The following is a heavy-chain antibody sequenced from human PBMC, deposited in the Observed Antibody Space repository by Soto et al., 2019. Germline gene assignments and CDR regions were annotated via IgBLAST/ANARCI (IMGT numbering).Heavy chain of an antibody. V-gene: IGHV1-69*13. CDR3: ASAVVVPAVSPYCDY. Sequence: ASVKVSCKASGGTFSSYAISWVRQAPGQGLEWMGGIIPIFVTANYAQKFQGRVTITADESTSTAYMELSSLRSEDTAVYYCASAVVVPAVSPYCDYWGQGTLVTVSS. D-gene: IGHD2-2*01. J-gene: IGHJ4*02. CDR2: IIPIFVTA. CDR1: GGTFSSYA.